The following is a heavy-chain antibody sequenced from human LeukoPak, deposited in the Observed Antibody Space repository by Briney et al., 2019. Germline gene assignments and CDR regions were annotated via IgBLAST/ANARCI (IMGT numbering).Heavy chain of an antibody. V-gene: IGHV3-21*04. Sequence: GSLRLSCAASGFTFSTYSMNWVRQAPGKGLEWVSSISSNNRYIYYADSVKGRFTISRDNSKNTLYLQMNSLRAEDTAVYYCAREEGYYDSSGTRALVDYWGQGTLVTVSS. J-gene: IGHJ4*02. D-gene: IGHD3-22*01. CDR3: AREEGYYDSSGTRALVDY. CDR2: ISSNNRYI. CDR1: GFTFSTYS.